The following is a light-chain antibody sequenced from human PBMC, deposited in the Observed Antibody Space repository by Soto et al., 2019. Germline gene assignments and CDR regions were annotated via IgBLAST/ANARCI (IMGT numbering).Light chain of an antibody. V-gene: IGKV3-20*01. CDR3: QQYGSSPLYT. Sequence: EIVLTQSPGTLSLSPGERATLSCRASQSISSTYFAWYQQKPGQAPSLLIYGASSMATGIPDRFSGSGSGTDFTLTISRLEPEDFAVYYCQQYGSSPLYTFGQGTKLEIK. J-gene: IGKJ2*01. CDR1: QSISSTY. CDR2: GAS.